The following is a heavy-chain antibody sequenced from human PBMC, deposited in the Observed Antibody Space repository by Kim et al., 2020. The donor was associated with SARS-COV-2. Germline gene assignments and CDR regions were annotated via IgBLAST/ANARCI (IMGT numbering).Heavy chain of an antibody. CDR3: ARDRVTGTTIWFDP. Sequence: GGSLRLSCAASGFTFSSYWMSWVRQAPGKGLEWVANIKQDGSEKYYVDSVKGRFTISRDNAKNSLYLQMNSLRAEDTAVYYCARDRVTGTTIWFDPWGQGTLVTVSS. V-gene: IGHV3-7*03. CDR2: IKQDGSEK. D-gene: IGHD1-7*01. J-gene: IGHJ5*02. CDR1: GFTFSSYW.